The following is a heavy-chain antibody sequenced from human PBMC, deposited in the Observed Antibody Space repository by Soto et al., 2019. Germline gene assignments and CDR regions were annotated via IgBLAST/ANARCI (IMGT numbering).Heavy chain of an antibody. CDR3: ARGSGIVALPGELEDVKYDY. CDR2: INESGST. Sequence: QVQLQQWGAGLVKPSETLSLSCAVYGQSFSGHSWAWIRQPPGKGLEWLGEINESGSTYYNPSLMSRVTISTDTSKNQFSLKLSSVSAADTAAYFCARGSGIVALPGELEDVKYDYWGQGTLVNVSS. V-gene: IGHV4-34*01. J-gene: IGHJ4*02. D-gene: IGHD1-1*01. CDR1: GQSFSGHS.